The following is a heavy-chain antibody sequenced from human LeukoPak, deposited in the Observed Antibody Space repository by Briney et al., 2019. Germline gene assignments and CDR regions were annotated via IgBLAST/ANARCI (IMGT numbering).Heavy chain of an antibody. CDR1: GFTFSSYG. V-gene: IGHV3-33*01. J-gene: IGHJ1*01. CDR2: IWYDGSNK. CDR3: AGDGSVEQQLTGYFQH. Sequence: PGGTLRLSCAASGFTFSSYGMHWVRQAPGKGLEWVAVIWYDGSNKYYADSVKGRFTISRDNSKNTLYLQMNSLRAEDTAVYYCAGDGSVEQQLTGYFQHWGQGTLVTVSS. D-gene: IGHD6-13*01.